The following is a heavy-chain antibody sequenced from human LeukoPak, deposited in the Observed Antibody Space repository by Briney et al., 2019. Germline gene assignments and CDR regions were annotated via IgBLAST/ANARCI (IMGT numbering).Heavy chain of an antibody. CDR3: AKDAQRGFDFSNSLES. J-gene: IGHJ4*02. Sequence: GRSLRLSCATSGFTFSHYGMHCVRQAPGKGLEWVAVIWSDGTEKYYGDSVKGRFTISRDNSKKTVYLQMNSLRVEDTAVYYCAKDAQRGFDFSNSLESWGQGTLVTVSS. D-gene: IGHD3/OR15-3a*01. CDR1: GFTFSHYG. CDR2: IWSDGTEK. V-gene: IGHV3-33*06.